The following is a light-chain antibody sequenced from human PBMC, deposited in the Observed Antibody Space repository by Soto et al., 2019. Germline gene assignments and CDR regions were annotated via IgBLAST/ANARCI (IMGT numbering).Light chain of an antibody. CDR1: QDIGHA. CDR2: GVS. J-gene: IGKJ4*01. Sequence: DVQMTQSPSSLSTFVGDRVTITCRASQDIGHALAWYQQRPGKVPQLLIYGVSTLQSGVPSRFTGSGSGTDCTLTISSLQPEDVGTYYWQSYASAPLTFGGGTKVEIK. CDR3: QSYASAPLT. V-gene: IGKV1-27*01.